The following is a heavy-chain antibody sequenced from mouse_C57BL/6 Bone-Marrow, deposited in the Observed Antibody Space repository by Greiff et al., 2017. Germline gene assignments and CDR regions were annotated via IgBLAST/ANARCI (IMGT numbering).Heavy chain of an antibody. CDR2: IDPSDSYT. CDR1: GYTFTSYW. CDR3: ARTPIDLLWLRRGGYYFDY. Sequence: QVQLQQPGAELVMPGASVKLSCKASGYTFTSYWMHWVKQRPGQGLEWIGEIDPSDSYTNYNQKFKGKSTLTVDKSSSTAYMQLSSLTSEDSAVYYCARTPIDLLWLRRGGYYFDYRGQGTTLTVSS. J-gene: IGHJ2*01. V-gene: IGHV1-69*01. D-gene: IGHD2-2*01.